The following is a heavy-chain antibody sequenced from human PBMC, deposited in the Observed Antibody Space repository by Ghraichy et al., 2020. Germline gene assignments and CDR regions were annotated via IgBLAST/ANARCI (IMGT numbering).Heavy chain of an antibody. D-gene: IGHD4-23*01. CDR2: ITSSSRNI. J-gene: IGHJ6*02. V-gene: IGHV3-48*02. CDR1: GFTFSGYS. CDR3: ARGSKVVRFYYYDGMDV. Sequence: GGSLRLSCVGSGFTFSGYSMNWVRQSPGKGLEWVSCITSSSRNIFYADSVKGRFTISRDNAQNSLYLQMNSLRDEDTAVYYCARGSKVVRFYYYDGMDVWGQGTTVTVSS.